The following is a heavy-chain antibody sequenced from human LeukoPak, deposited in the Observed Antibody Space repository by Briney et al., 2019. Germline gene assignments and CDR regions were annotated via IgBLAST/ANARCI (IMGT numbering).Heavy chain of an antibody. J-gene: IGHJ3*02. CDR3: AAGPDYYDSSLDAFDI. CDR2: IVVGSGNT. D-gene: IGHD3-22*01. Sequence: SVKVSCKASGFTFTSSAMQWVRQARGQRLKWIGWIVVGSGNTNYAQKFQERVTITRDMSTSTAYMELSSLRSEDTAVYYCAAGPDYYDSSLDAFDIWGQGTMVTVSS. CDR1: GFTFTSSA. V-gene: IGHV1-58*02.